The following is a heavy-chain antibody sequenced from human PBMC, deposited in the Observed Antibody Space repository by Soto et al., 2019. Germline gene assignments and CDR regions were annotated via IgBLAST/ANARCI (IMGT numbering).Heavy chain of an antibody. D-gene: IGHD6-13*01. J-gene: IGHJ4*02. Sequence: NPSETLSLTCTVSGGSISSSSYYWGWIRQPPGKGLEWIGSIYYSGSTYYNPSLKSRVTISVDTSKNQFSLKLSSVTAADTAVYYCARHYISSWTLDYWGQGTLVTVSS. CDR1: GGSISSSSYY. CDR2: IYYSGST. V-gene: IGHV4-39*01. CDR3: ARHYISSWTLDY.